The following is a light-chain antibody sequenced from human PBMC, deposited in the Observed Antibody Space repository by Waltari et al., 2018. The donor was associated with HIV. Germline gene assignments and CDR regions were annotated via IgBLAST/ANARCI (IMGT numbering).Light chain of an antibody. V-gene: IGKV4-1*01. CDR1: QSIFYRSNSKNY. Sequence: DIVMTQSPDSLAVSLGERATLNCRSSQSIFYRSNSKNYLAWYQQKPGQPPKLLMVWALGRDSGVPDRFSGNGSGTDFTLTISSLQAEDLATYYCQQYYNTPLTFGGGTKVEI. CDR3: QQYYNTPLT. J-gene: IGKJ4*01. CDR2: WAL.